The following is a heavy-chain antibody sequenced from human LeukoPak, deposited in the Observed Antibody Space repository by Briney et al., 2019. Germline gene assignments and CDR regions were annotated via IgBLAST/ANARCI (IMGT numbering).Heavy chain of an antibody. J-gene: IGHJ3*02. D-gene: IGHD2-21*01. CDR2: ISAYNGST. Sequence: ASVKVSCKASGYTFTSYGISWVRQAPGQGLEWMGWISAYNGSTNYAQKLQGRVTMTTDTSTSTAYMELRSLRSDDTAVYYCARKDEGIGAFDIWGQGTMVTVSS. V-gene: IGHV1-18*01. CDR1: GYTFTSYG. CDR3: ARKDEGIGAFDI.